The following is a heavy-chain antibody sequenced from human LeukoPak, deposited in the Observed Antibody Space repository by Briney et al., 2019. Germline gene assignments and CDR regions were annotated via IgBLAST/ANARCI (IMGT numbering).Heavy chain of an antibody. D-gene: IGHD1-14*01. Sequence: PSETLSLTCTVSGGSISSSSYYWGWIRQPPGKGLEWIGSIYYSGSTYYNPSLKSRVTISVDTSKNQFSLKLSSVTAADTAVYYCARARTHRFDYWGQGTLVTVSS. CDR3: ARARTHRFDY. CDR2: IYYSGST. V-gene: IGHV4-39*07. CDR1: GGSISSSSYY. J-gene: IGHJ4*02.